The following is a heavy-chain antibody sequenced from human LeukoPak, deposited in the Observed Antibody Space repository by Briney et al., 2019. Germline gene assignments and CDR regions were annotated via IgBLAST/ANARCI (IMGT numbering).Heavy chain of an antibody. J-gene: IGHJ4*02. CDR1: GGSISSYY. CDR3: ARRRNYYGSGSYYDY. D-gene: IGHD3-10*01. CDR2: IYYSGST. Sequence: SETLSLTCTVSGGSISSYYWSWIRQPPGKGLEWIGYIYYSGSTKYNPSLKSRVTISVDTSKIQFSLKLSSVTAADTAVYYCARRRNYYGSGSYYDYWGQGTLVTVSS. V-gene: IGHV4-59*08.